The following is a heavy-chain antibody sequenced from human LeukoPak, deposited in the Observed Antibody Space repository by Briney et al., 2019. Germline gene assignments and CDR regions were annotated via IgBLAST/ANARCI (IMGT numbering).Heavy chain of an antibody. Sequence: GGSLRLSCVASGFTFTNYAMSWVRQAPGKGLEWVSAITGSDGSSYYADSVKGRFTISRDNSKNTLYLQVNSLRAEDTAVYYCAKWGDYDILTGYYVPDYWGQGTLVTISS. CDR3: AKWGDYDILTGYYVPDY. CDR1: GFTFTNYA. CDR2: ITGSDGSS. V-gene: IGHV3-23*01. D-gene: IGHD3-9*01. J-gene: IGHJ4*02.